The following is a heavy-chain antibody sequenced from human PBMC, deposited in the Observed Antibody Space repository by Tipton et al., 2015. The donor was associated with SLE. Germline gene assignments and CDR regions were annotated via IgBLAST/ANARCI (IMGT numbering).Heavy chain of an antibody. CDR3: ARGTYGYNS. Sequence: TLSLTCTVSGGSISTFYWSWIRQPPGRGLEWIGYIYSGSTDYNPSLKSRVSISVDTSKNLLSLKLSSVTAADTAIYYCARGTYGYNSWGRGTLVTVSS. D-gene: IGHD3-16*01. J-gene: IGHJ4*02. CDR2: IYSGST. V-gene: IGHV4-4*08. CDR1: GGSISTFY.